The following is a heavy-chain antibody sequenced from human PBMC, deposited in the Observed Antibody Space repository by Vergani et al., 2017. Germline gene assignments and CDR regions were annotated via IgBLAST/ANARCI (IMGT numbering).Heavy chain of an antibody. J-gene: IGHJ3*02. Sequence: EVQLVQSGAEVKKPGESLKISCKGSGYSFTSYWIGWVRQMPGKGLEWMGIIYPGDSDTRYSPSFQGQVTISADKSISTAYLQWSSLKASDTAMYCCARLPEVVPAAIAAFDIWGQGTMVTVSS. D-gene: IGHD2-2*01. CDR2: IYPGDSDT. CDR3: ARLPEVVPAAIAAFDI. V-gene: IGHV5-51*01. CDR1: GYSFTSYW.